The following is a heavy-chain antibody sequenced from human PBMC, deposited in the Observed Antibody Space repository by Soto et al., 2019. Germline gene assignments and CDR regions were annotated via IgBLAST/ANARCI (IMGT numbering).Heavy chain of an antibody. Sequence: SETLSLTCAVYGGSFSGYYWSWIRQPPGKGLEWIGEINHSGSTNYNPSLKSRVTISVDTSKNQFSLKLSSVTAADTAVYYCARARGYYDSSGYCNDYWGQGALVTVSS. D-gene: IGHD3-22*01. J-gene: IGHJ4*02. CDR1: GGSFSGYY. CDR3: ARARGYYDSSGYCNDY. V-gene: IGHV4-34*01. CDR2: INHSGST.